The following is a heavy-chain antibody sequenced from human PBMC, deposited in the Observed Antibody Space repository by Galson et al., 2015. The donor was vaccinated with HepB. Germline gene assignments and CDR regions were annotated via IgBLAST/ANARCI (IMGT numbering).Heavy chain of an antibody. Sequence: SLRLSCAASGFTFSSYWMSWVRQAPGKGLEWVANIKQDGSEKYYVDSVKGRFTISRDNAKNSLYLQMNSLRAEDTAVYYRARDGDSSGYYLSYLFDYWGQGTLVTVSS. CDR1: GFTFSSYW. CDR2: IKQDGSEK. D-gene: IGHD3-22*01. V-gene: IGHV3-7*03. J-gene: IGHJ4*02. CDR3: ARDGDSSGYYLSYLFDY.